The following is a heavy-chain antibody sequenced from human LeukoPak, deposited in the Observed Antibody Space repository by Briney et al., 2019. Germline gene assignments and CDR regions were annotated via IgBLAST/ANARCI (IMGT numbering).Heavy chain of an antibody. CDR2: LYYSGST. J-gene: IGHJ5*02. D-gene: IGHD3-10*01. V-gene: IGHV4-59*12. Sequence: PSETLSLTCTVSGDSISDYYWSWIRQPPGKGLEWVAYLYYSGSTVYNPSLKSRVTMSVDTSKNQFSLKLSSVTAADTAVYYRARELRGVDGSGGSRWFDPWGQGTLVTVSS. CDR3: ARELRGVDGSGGSRWFDP. CDR1: GDSISDYY.